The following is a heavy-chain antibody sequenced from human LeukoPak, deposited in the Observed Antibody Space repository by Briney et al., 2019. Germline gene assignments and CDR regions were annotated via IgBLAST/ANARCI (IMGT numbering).Heavy chain of an antibody. V-gene: IGHV3-53*05. CDR1: GFTVSNNY. D-gene: IGHD3-10*01. CDR2: IYGGGTT. J-gene: IGHJ6*02. CDR3: AKGSHTSMYYYGSGSYYGPYYYGMDV. Sequence: GGSLRLSCAASGFTVSNNYMSWVRQAPGKGLEWVSLIYGGGTTYYADSVKGRFTISSDSSKNTLYLQMNSLRAEDTAVYYCAKGSHTSMYYYGSGSYYGPYYYGMDVWGQGTTVTVSS.